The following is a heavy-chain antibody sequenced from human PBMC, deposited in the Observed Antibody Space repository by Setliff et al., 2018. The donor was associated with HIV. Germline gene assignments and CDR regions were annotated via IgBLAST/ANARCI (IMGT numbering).Heavy chain of an antibody. D-gene: IGHD6-19*01. CDR1: GGSFSDYY. CDR2: IYTSGST. V-gene: IGHV4-4*07. CDR3: ARDGGSSGWYFVLGYSDY. Sequence: SETLSLTCAVYGGSFSDYYWSWIRQPAGKGLEWIGRIYTSGSTYYNPSLKSRVTISIDTSKNQFSLKLNSVTAADTAMYYCARDGGSSGWYFVLGYSDYWGPGTLVTVSS. J-gene: IGHJ4*02.